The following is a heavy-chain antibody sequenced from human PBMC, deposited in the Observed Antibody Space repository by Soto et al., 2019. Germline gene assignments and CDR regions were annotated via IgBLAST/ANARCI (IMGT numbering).Heavy chain of an antibody. CDR1: GFTFSNSR. CDR2: IDSDGSRI. V-gene: IGHV3-74*01. CDR3: AKSHSDYGDYPGDCQH. Sequence: PWGSLRLSGASSGFTFSNSRINWVFKAPGKGLVWVSRIDSDGSRITYADFVKGRFTISRDNSKNTLYLQMNSLRAEDTAVYYCAKSHSDYGDYPGDCQHCGRGSLVT. D-gene: IGHD4-17*01. J-gene: IGHJ1*01.